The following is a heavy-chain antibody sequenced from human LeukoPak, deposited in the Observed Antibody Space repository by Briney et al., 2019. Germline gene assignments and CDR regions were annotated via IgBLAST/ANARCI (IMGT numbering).Heavy chain of an antibody. V-gene: IGHV4-31*03. Sequence: SQTLSLTCTVSGGSISSGGYYWSWIRQHPGKGLEWIGYIYYSGSTYYNPSLKSRVTISVDTSKNQFSLKLSSVTAADTGVYYCARGRSGYYFRRVIDAFDIWGQGTMVTVSS. CDR3: ARGRSGYYFRRVIDAFDI. J-gene: IGHJ3*02. CDR1: GGSISSGGYY. D-gene: IGHD3-22*01. CDR2: IYYSGST.